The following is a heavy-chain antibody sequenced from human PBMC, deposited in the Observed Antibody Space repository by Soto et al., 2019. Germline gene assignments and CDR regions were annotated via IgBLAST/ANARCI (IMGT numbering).Heavy chain of an antibody. CDR3: AREPSTMIVSDI. CDR2: ISYDGSNK. D-gene: IGHD3-22*01. CDR1: GFTFSSYA. J-gene: IGHJ3*02. V-gene: IGHV3-30-3*01. Sequence: PGGSLRLSCAASGFTFSSYAMHWVRQAPGKGLEWVAVISYDGSNKYYADSVKGRFTISRDNSKNTLYLQMNSLRAEDTAVYYCAREPSTMIVSDIWGQGTMVTV.